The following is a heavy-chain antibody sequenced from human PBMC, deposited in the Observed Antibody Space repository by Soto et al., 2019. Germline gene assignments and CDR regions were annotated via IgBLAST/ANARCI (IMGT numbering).Heavy chain of an antibody. J-gene: IGHJ3*02. CDR3: ARVSRGAFDI. CDR1: GYTFTSYF. CDR2: FDPSGVAT. V-gene: IGHV1-46*01. Sequence: QVQLVQSGAEVKKPGASVKVSCKASGYTFTSYFIHWVRQAPGQGLEWMGVFDPSGVATNSAQKFQGSLTMTRDTSTSTVYMDLTSLGSDDTALYYCARVSRGAFDIWGQGTLVTVSS.